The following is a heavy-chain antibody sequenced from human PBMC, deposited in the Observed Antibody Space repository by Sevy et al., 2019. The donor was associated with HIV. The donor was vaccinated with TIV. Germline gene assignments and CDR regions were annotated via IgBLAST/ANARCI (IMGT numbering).Heavy chain of an antibody. J-gene: IGHJ4*02. CDR1: GGTFSSYA. CDR3: ASMVRGAGFDY. CDR2: IIPIFGTA. D-gene: IGHD3-10*01. V-gene: IGHV1-69*13. Sequence: ASVKVSCKASGGTFSSYAISWVRQAPGQGLEWMGRIIPIFGTANYAQKFQGRVTITADESTSTAYMELSSLRSEDTAVYYCASMVRGAGFDYWGQGTLVTVSS.